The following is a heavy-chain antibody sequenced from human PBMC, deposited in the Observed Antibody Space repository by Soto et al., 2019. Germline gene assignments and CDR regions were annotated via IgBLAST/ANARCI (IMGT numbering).Heavy chain of an antibody. Sequence: PGGSLRLSCSASGLKFKDYTIHWVRQTPTKRLEYVSGFYRNGADTFYAESVKGRFSVSRDNSGNTLFLQMSSLRPEDTAVYYCAGEPRVAGPLYGMDVWGQGTAVTV. J-gene: IGHJ6*02. CDR2: FYRNGADT. CDR1: GLKFKDYT. D-gene: IGHD2-15*01. CDR3: AGEPRVAGPLYGMDV. V-gene: IGHV3-64D*06.